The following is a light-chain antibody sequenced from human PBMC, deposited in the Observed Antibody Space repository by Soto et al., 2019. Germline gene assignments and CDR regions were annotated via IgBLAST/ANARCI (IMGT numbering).Light chain of an antibody. V-gene: IGKV1-5*01. CDR3: QQYYSYPPLT. CDR1: QSISDW. CDR2: DAS. J-gene: IGKJ4*01. Sequence: DIQMTQSPSTLSASVGDRVTITCRASQSISDWLAWFQLKPGKAPKLLIYDASSLESGVPSRFSGSGSGTEFTLTISSLQPEDFATYYCQQYYSYPPLTFGGGTKVDIK.